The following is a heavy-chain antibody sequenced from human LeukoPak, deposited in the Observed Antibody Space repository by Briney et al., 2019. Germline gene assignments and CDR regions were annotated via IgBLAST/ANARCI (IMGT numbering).Heavy chain of an antibody. CDR2: IYSDGST. J-gene: IGHJ4*02. CDR3: ARALNYGFSGPFDY. CDR1: GFTVSRNY. V-gene: IGHV3-53*01. D-gene: IGHD3-10*01. Sequence: GGSLRLSCAASGFTVSRNYMTWVRQAPGKGLEWVSLIYSDGSTYYADSVKGRFIISRDHSKNTLYLQMNSLRAEDTAVYYCARALNYGFSGPFDYWGQGTLVTVSP.